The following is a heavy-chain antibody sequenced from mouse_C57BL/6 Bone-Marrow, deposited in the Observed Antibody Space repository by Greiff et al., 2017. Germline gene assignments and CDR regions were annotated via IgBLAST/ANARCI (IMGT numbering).Heavy chain of an antibody. Sequence: QVQLQQSGAELVRPGASVTLSCKASGYTFTDYEMHWVKQTPVHGLEWIGAIDPETGGTAYNQKFKGKAILTADKSSSTAYMELRSLTAEDSAVYYCTLTAQATKYYAMDYWGQGTSVTVSS. CDR2: IDPETGGT. CDR3: TLTAQATKYYAMDY. CDR1: GYTFTDYE. J-gene: IGHJ4*01. V-gene: IGHV1-15*01. D-gene: IGHD3-2*02.